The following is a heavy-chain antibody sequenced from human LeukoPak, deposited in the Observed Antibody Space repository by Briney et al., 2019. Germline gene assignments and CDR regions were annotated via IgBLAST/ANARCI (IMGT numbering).Heavy chain of an antibody. CDR3: ARLSGGSSLRNDAFDI. CDR2: VYPDDSQT. D-gene: IGHD1-26*01. Sequence: PGESLRISCKGSGYSFTSYWISWVRQMPGKGLEWMGIVYPDDSQTRYSPSFQGQVIISADKSISTVYLQWSSLKASDTAMYYCARLSGGSSLRNDAFDIWGQGTMVTVSS. V-gene: IGHV5-51*01. CDR1: GYSFTSYW. J-gene: IGHJ3*02.